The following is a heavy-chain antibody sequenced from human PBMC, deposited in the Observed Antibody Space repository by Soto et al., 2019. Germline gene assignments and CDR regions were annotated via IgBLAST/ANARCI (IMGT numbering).Heavy chain of an antibody. D-gene: IGHD6-6*01. J-gene: IGHJ4*02. Sequence: QVQLVQSGAEVKKPGASVKVSCKASGYTFSSDEINGVRQATGQGLEWMGWMNPNTGNTGYAQKFQGRVTMTRKTSISTAYMELNSLRFEDTAVYYCARAVRSSSSRYWGQGTLVTVSS. V-gene: IGHV1-8*01. CDR1: GYTFSSDE. CDR3: ARAVRSSSSRY. CDR2: MNPNTGNT.